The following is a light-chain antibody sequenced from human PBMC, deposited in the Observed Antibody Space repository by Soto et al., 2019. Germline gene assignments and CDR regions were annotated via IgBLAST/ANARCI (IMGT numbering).Light chain of an antibody. V-gene: IGLV2-14*01. CDR1: SSEVGGYNY. Sequence: QSVLTQPASVSGSPGQSITISCTGTSSEVGGYNYVSWYQQHPGKAPKLMIYDVSNRPSGVSNRFSGSKSGNTASLTIFGLQAEDEADYYCSSYTSSSPFYVFGTGTKVTVL. CDR3: SSYTSSSPFYV. CDR2: DVS. J-gene: IGLJ1*01.